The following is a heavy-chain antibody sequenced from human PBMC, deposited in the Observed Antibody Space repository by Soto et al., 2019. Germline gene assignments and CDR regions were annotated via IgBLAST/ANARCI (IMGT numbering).Heavy chain of an antibody. D-gene: IGHD3-10*01. V-gene: IGHV1-3*01. CDR3: ARDMGFGLSDY. CDR2: INAGNGNT. J-gene: IGHJ4*02. CDR1: GYTFTNYA. Sequence: QVQLVQSGAEVKKPGASVKVSCQASGYTFTNYAIDWVRQAPGQRLEWMGWINAGNGNTKYSQKFLGRVTITRDTSASTAYMELSSLRSEDTAVYYCARDMGFGLSDYWGQGILVTVSS.